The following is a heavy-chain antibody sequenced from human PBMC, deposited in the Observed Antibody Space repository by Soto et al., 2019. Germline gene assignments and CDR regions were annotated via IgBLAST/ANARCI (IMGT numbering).Heavy chain of an antibody. Sequence: QVQLQESGPGLVKPSQTLSLTCTVSGGSISSGGYYWSWIRQHPGKGLEWIGYIYYSGSTYYNPCLTLRATISVDTSKNHCPLKQSSVTAAYTAVYYCSALQFYDLGWFDPWGQGTLVTVSS. D-gene: IGHD3-3*01. CDR1: GGSISSGGYY. CDR2: IYYSGST. J-gene: IGHJ5*02. V-gene: IGHV4-31*03. CDR3: SALQFYDLGWFDP.